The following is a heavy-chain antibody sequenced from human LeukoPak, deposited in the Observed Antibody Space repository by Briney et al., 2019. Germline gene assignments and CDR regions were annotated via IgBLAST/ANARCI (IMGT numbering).Heavy chain of an antibody. CDR3: AKDLVDYGDSYYFDY. CDR2: IWYDGSNK. Sequence: GGSLRLSCAASGFTFSTYGMYWVRQAPGKGLEWVAVIWYDGSNKYYANSVKGRFTISRDNSKNTLYLQMNSLRAEDTAVYYCAKDLVDYGDSYYFDYWGQGTLVTVSS. CDR1: GFTFSTYG. V-gene: IGHV3-33*06. D-gene: IGHD4-17*01. J-gene: IGHJ4*02.